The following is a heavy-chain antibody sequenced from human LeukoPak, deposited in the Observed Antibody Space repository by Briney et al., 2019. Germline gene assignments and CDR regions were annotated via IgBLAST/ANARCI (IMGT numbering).Heavy chain of an antibody. Sequence: PGGTLRLSCAASGFTFSAYGMSWVRQAPGKGLEWVANIKQDGSEKYYVDSVKGRFTISRDNAKNSLYLQMNSLRAEGTAVYYCAREVSGGTYYYYYYMDVWGKGTTVTVSS. V-gene: IGHV3-7*01. CDR2: IKQDGSEK. CDR1: GFTFSAYG. J-gene: IGHJ6*03. D-gene: IGHD1-1*01. CDR3: AREVSGGTYYYYYYMDV.